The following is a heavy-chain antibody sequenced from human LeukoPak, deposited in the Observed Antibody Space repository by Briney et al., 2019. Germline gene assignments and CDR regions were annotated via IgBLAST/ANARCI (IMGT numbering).Heavy chain of an antibody. CDR2: VFWDDDK. V-gene: IGHV2-5*02. J-gene: IGHJ4*02. D-gene: IGHD3-10*01. Sequence: SGPTLVNPTQTLTLTCTFSGFSLSTNGMGVGWIRQPPGKALEWLALVFWDDDKRYSPSLKSRLTITKDTSKNQVVLTMTSMDPVDTATYYCAHRLPAGTYFDYWGQGTLVTVSA. CDR1: GFSLSTNGMG. CDR3: AHRLPAGTYFDY.